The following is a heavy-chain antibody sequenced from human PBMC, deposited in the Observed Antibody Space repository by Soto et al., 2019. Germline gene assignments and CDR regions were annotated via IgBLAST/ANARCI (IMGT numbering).Heavy chain of an antibody. Sequence: QVQLVQSGAEVKKPGASVKVSCKASGYTFTSYGITWVRQAPGQGLEWMGWISAHNGNKKYAQKFKGRVTMTTDTSTSTAYMDLRSLRSDDTAVYYCARTGTAMPTRENYWGQGTLVTVSA. CDR2: ISAHNGNK. V-gene: IGHV1-18*01. CDR3: ARTGTAMPTRENY. D-gene: IGHD5-18*01. J-gene: IGHJ4*02. CDR1: GYTFTSYG.